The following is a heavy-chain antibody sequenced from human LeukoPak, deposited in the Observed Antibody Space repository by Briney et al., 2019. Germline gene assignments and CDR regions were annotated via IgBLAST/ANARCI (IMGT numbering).Heavy chain of an antibody. CDR1: GFTFSSYA. D-gene: IGHD6-13*01. V-gene: IGHV3-23*01. CDR2: ISGSGRTT. J-gene: IGHJ4*02. Sequence: PGGSLRLSCAASGFTFSSYAMSWVRQAPGKGLEWVPSISGSGRTTYYADSVKGRFTISRDNSKNTLYLQMNSLRAEDTAVYYCANYNSNWYYFDYWGQGALVTVSS. CDR3: ANYNSNWYYFDY.